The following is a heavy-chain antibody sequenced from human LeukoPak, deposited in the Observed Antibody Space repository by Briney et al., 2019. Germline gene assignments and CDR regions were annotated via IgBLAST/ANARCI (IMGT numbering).Heavy chain of an antibody. CDR1: GGSISSYY. V-gene: IGHV4-59*08. J-gene: IGHJ4*02. D-gene: IGHD3-10*01. CDR3: ARSYGSGSYASTIFDY. Sequence: SETLSPICTVSGGSISSYYWSWIRQPPGKGLEWIGYIYYSGSTNYNPSLKSRVTISVDTSKNQFSLKLSSVTAADTAVYYCARSYGSGSYASTIFDYWGQGTLVTVSS. CDR2: IYYSGST.